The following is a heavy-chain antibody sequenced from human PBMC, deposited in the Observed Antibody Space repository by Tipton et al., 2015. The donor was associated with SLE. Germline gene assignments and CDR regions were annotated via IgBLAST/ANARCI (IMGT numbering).Heavy chain of an antibody. CDR1: GGSISTSSYY. CDR2: IYYSGST. D-gene: IGHD2-2*01. J-gene: IGHJ3*02. CDR3: ASRKPALI. V-gene: IGHV4-39*07. Sequence: TLSLTCTVSGGSISTSSYYWVWIRQPPGQGLEYIGTIYYSGSTYYNPSLKSGVTIPLDTSKNQFSLKLSSVTAADTAVYYCASRKPALIWGQGTMVTVSS.